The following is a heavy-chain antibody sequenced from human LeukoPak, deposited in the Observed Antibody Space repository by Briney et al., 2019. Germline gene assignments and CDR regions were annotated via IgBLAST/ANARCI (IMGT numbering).Heavy chain of an antibody. CDR2: XHPGDSNT. V-gene: IGHV5-51*01. CDR3: ARLPLGSGWYSFDY. J-gene: IGHJ4*02. D-gene: IGHD6-19*01. Sequence: XGXEXXXXXHPGDSNTRYSPSFQGQVTISVDKSISTTYLQWKSLKASDTAVYFCARLPLGSGWYSFDYWGQGTLVTVSS.